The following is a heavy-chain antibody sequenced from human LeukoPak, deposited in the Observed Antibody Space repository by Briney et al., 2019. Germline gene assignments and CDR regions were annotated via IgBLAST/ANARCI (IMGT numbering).Heavy chain of an antibody. J-gene: IGHJ5*02. CDR1: GFTFSSYS. Sequence: PGGSLRLSCAASGFTFSSYSMNWVRQAPGKGLEWVSYISSSSSTIYYADSVKGRFTISRGNAKNSLYLQMNSLRAEDTAVYYCARDTVVVPAASEYLWGQGTLVTVSS. CDR2: ISSSSSTI. D-gene: IGHD2-2*01. CDR3: ARDTVVVPAASEYL. V-gene: IGHV3-48*01.